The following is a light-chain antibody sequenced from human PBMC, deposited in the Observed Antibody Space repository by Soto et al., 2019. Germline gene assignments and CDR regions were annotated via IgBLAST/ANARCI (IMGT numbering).Light chain of an antibody. CDR2: EVT. V-gene: IGLV2-14*01. CDR3: SSYTTANTCV. CDR1: SRDVGGSNY. Sequence: QSVPSQPASLSGSPGASITISWTRTSRDVGGSNYLCWDEQNSCKAPKLVMYEVTNRHSGDSIRFYGSDSGITDSLMFSGLKVEDVADYDSSSYTTANTCVFGTGTKVTV. J-gene: IGLJ1*01.